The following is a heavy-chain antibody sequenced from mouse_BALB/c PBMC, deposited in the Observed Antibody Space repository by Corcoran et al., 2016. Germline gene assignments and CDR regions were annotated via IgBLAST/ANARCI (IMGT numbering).Heavy chain of an antibody. CDR1: GYSITSGYY. CDR3: ARREYGTFDY. CDR2: ISYDGSN. J-gene: IGHJ2*01. Sequence: DVQLQESGPGLVKPSQSQSLTCSVTGYSITSGYYWNWIRQFPGNKLEWMGYISYDGSNNYNPSLKNRISITRDTSKNQFFLKLNSVTTEDTATYYCARREYGTFDYWGQGTTLTVSS. V-gene: IGHV3-6*02. D-gene: IGHD2-10*02.